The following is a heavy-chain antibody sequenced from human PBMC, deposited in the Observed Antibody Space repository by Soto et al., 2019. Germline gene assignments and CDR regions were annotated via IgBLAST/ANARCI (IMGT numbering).Heavy chain of an antibody. V-gene: IGHV3-30*18. CDR2: ISYDGSNK. CDR3: AKVTVTTSPYFDY. J-gene: IGHJ4*02. D-gene: IGHD4-17*01. CDR1: GFTFSSYG. Sequence: ESGGGVVQPGRSLRLSCAASGFTFSSYGMHWVRQAPGKGLEWVAVISYDGSNKYYADSVKGRFTISRDNSKNTLYLQMNSLRAEDTAVYYCAKVTVTTSPYFDYWGQGTLVTVSS.